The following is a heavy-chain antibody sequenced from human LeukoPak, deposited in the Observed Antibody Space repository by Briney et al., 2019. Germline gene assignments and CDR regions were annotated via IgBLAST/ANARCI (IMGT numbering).Heavy chain of an antibody. D-gene: IGHD6-19*01. CDR1: GFIFSSYG. Sequence: GGSLRPSCAASGFIFSSYGMHWVRQAPGKGLEWVAFIRYDGTNKYYADSVKGRFTISRDDSKNTLYLQMSSLRAEDTAVYYCAKEKSSGWHDAFDIGGQGTTVTVSS. J-gene: IGHJ3*02. CDR2: IRYDGTNK. CDR3: AKEKSSGWHDAFDI. V-gene: IGHV3-30*02.